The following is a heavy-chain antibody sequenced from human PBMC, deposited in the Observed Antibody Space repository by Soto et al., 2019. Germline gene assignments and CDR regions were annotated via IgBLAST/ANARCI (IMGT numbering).Heavy chain of an antibody. V-gene: IGHV4-34*01. J-gene: IGHJ6*02. CDR2: ITHSGST. CDR1: GGSFSGYS. D-gene: IGHD2-2*01. Sequence: PSETLSLTCAVYGGSFSGYSWSYIRQPPGKGLEWIGEITHSGSTNYNPSLKSRVTMALDTSKNQFSVKLRSVTAADTAVYYCARGRQVAPSALFRRAGDYSMDVWGQGTTVTVS. CDR3: ARGRQVAPSALFRRAGDYSMDV.